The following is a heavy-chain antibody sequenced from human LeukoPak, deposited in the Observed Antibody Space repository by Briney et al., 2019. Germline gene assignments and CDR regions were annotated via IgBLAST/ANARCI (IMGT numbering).Heavy chain of an antibody. CDR1: GYTFTGYY. D-gene: IGHD1-26*01. CDR2: INPNSGGT. Sequence: GASVKVSCKASGYTFTGYYMHWVRQAPGQGLEWMGWINPNSGGTNYAQKFQGWVTMARDTSISTAYMELSRLRSDDTAVYYCASSPGRVYGMDVWGQGTTVTVSS. J-gene: IGHJ6*02. CDR3: ASSPGRVYGMDV. V-gene: IGHV1-2*04.